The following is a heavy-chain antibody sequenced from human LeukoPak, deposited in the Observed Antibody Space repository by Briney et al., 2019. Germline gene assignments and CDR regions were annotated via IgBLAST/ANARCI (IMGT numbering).Heavy chain of an antibody. V-gene: IGHV5-51*01. CDR1: GYSFTSYW. Sequence: GESLKISCKGSGYSFTSYWIGWVRQMPGKGLEWMGIIYPGDSDTRYSPSFQGQVTISADKSISTAYLQWSSLKASDTAMYYCARLTGTAVAGFLDNFWGQGTLVTVSS. J-gene: IGHJ4*02. D-gene: IGHD6-19*01. CDR3: ARLTGTAVAGFLDNF. CDR2: IYPGDSDT.